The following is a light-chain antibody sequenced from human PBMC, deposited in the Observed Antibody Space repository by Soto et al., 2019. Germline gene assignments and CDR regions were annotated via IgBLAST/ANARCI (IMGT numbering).Light chain of an antibody. CDR2: DVT. CDR1: SSDVGGYNY. CDR3: SSYTSSITVV. J-gene: IGLJ2*01. Sequence: QPVLTQPASVSGSPGQSITISCTGTSSDVGGYNYVFWYQQHPGKAPKLIIYDVTNRPSGISNRFSGSKSGNTASLTISGLQAEDEAAYYCSSYTSSITVVFGGGTKVTVL. V-gene: IGLV2-14*03.